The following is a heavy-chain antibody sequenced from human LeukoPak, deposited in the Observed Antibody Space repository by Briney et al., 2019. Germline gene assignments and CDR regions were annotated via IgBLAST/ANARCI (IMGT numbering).Heavy chain of an antibody. J-gene: IGHJ5*02. D-gene: IGHD3-10*01. Sequence: SETLSLTCAVSGYSISSGYYWGWLRQPPGRGLEWIGSIDHRGSAFYNPSLKSRVTISLDTSKNQFSLNLSSVTAADTAVFYCARVLGSSGQPWSWGQGTLVTVSS. CDR2: IDHRGSA. V-gene: IGHV4-38-2*01. CDR3: ARVLGSSGQPWS. CDR1: GYSISSGYY.